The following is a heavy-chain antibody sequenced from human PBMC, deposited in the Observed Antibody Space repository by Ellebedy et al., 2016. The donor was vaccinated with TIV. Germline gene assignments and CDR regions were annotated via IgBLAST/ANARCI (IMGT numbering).Heavy chain of an antibody. D-gene: IGHD5/OR15-5a*01. CDR3: TRDLTNIVSGDY. V-gene: IGHV1-2*02. CDR2: INPHSGGT. Sequence: AASVKVSCKTSGYTFTDYYIHWVRQAPGQGLEWMAWINPHSGGTNYAQKFQGRVTVTRDTSTGTAFLELSRLKSDDTAVYYCTRDLTNIVSGDYWGQGTLITVSS. J-gene: IGHJ4*02. CDR1: GYTFTDYY.